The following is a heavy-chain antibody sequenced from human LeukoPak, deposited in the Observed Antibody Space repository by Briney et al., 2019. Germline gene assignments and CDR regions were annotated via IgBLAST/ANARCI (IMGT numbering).Heavy chain of an antibody. D-gene: IGHD2-2*01. CDR3: ARGGVVVPASRDYYYYMDV. CDR2: IIPIFGTA. Sequence: SVKVSCKASGYTFTGYYMHWVRQAPGQGLEWMGGIIPIFGTANYAQKFQGRVTITADESTSTAYMELSSLRSEDTAVYYCARGGVVVPASRDYYYYMDVWGKGTTVTVSS. J-gene: IGHJ6*03. V-gene: IGHV1-69*13. CDR1: GYTFTGYY.